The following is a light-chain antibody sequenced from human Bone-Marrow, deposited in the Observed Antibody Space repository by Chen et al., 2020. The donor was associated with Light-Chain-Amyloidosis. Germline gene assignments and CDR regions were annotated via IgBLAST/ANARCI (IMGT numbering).Light chain of an antibody. CDR1: TYNIGAGFD. J-gene: IGLJ2*01. CDR2: GNS. Sequence: QSVLTQPPSVSGAPGQMLTISCTGSTYNIGAGFDVHWYQQLPGTAPKLLIYGNSNRPSGVPDRFSGSKSGTSASLAITGLQAEDEADYYCQSYDSSLSGSVVFGGGTKLTVL. V-gene: IGLV1-40*01. CDR3: QSYDSSLSGSVV.